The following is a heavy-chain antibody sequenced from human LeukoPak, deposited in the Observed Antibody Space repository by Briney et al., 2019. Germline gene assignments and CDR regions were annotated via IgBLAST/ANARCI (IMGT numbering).Heavy chain of an antibody. V-gene: IGHV3-21*01. CDR1: GFTFSSYS. CDR3: ASAEEYYYDSSGLRTFDY. D-gene: IGHD3-22*01. CDR2: ISSSSSYI. Sequence: GGSLRLSCAASGFTFSSYSMNWVRQAPGKGLEWVLSISSSSSYIYYADSVKGRFTISRDNAKNSLYLQMNSLRAEDTAVYYCASAEEYYYDSSGLRTFDYWGQGTLVTVSS. J-gene: IGHJ4*02.